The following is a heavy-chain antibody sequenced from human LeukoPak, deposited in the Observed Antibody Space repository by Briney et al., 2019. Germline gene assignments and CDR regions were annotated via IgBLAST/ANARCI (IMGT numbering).Heavy chain of an antibody. CDR1: GYTFTSHG. D-gene: IGHD6-13*01. J-gene: IGHJ4*02. V-gene: IGHV1-18*01. CDR2: ISAYNGDT. Sequence: ATVKVSCKASGYTFTSHGISWVRQAPGQGLEWMGWISAYNGDTKYAQKTQGRVTMTTDASTSTAYMELRSLRSDDTAVYYCARHWGQQLFFDYWGQGTLVTVSS. CDR3: ARHWGQQLFFDY.